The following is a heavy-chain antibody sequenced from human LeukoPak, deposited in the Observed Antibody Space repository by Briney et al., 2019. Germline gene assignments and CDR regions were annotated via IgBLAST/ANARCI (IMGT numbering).Heavy chain of an antibody. CDR3: TTADTAMAY. Sequence: PGGSLRLSCAASGFTVSNAWMSWVRQAPGKGLEWVGRVKTKTDGGTTDYAAPVKGRFTISRDDSKSTLFLQMNSLKTEDTAVYYCTTADTAMAYWGQGILVTVSS. J-gene: IGHJ4*02. D-gene: IGHD5-18*01. V-gene: IGHV3-15*01. CDR1: GFTVSNAW. CDR2: VKTKTDGGTT.